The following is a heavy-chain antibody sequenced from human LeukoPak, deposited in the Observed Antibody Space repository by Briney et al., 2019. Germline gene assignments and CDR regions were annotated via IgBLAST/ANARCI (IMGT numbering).Heavy chain of an antibody. D-gene: IGHD3/OR15-3a*01. Sequence: SETLSLTCTVSGGSISSGDYYWSWIRQPPGKGLEWIGYIYYSGSTYYNPSLKSRVTISVDTSKNQFSLKLSSVTAADTAVYYCARDQVGHWTPHWFDPWGQGTLVTVSS. CDR2: IYYSGST. J-gene: IGHJ5*02. CDR3: ARDQVGHWTPHWFDP. V-gene: IGHV4-30-4*08. CDR1: GGSISSGDYY.